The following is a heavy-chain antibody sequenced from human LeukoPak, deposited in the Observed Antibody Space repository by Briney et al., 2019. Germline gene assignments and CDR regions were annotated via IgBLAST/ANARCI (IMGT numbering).Heavy chain of an antibody. CDR2: ISGSGGST. CDR1: GFTFSSYA. CDR3: AKDEGYRYGPDY. D-gene: IGHD5-18*01. J-gene: IGHJ4*02. Sequence: GGSLRLSCAASGFTFSSYATSWVRQAPGKGLEWVSAISGSGGSTYYADSVKGRFTISRDNSKNTLYLQMNSLRAEDTAVYYCAKDEGYRYGPDYWGQGTLVTVSS. V-gene: IGHV3-23*01.